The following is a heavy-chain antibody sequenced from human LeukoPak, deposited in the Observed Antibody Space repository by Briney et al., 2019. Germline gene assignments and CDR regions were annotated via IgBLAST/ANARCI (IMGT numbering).Heavy chain of an antibody. CDR3: ARGGAELIPPLLWFGEFPFDY. J-gene: IGHJ4*02. CDR1: GYTFTGYY. CDR2: INPNSGGT. V-gene: IGHV1-2*02. Sequence: GASVKVSCKASGYTFTGYYMHWVRQAPGQGLEWMGWINPNSGGTNYAQKFQGRVTVTRDTSISTAYMELSRLRSDDTAVYYCARGGAELIPPLLWFGEFPFDYWGQGTLVTVSS. D-gene: IGHD3-10*01.